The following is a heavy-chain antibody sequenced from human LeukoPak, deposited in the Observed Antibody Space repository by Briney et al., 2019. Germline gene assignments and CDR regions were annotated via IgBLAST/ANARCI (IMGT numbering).Heavy chain of an antibody. CDR2: IYAGDSDT. J-gene: IGHJ5*02. Sequence: GESLKISCKGSGYSFTSYWIGWVRQMPGKGLEGMGIIYAGDSDTRYSPSFQGQVTISADKSISTAYLQWSSLKASDTAMYYCARVYGSGSYYGDNWFDPWGQGTLVTVSS. V-gene: IGHV5-51*01. D-gene: IGHD3-10*01. CDR1: GYSFTSYW. CDR3: ARVYGSGSYYGDNWFDP.